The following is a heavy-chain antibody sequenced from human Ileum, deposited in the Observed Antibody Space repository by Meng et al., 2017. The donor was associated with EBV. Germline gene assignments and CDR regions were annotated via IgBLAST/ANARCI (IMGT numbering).Heavy chain of an antibody. CDR2: LHYSESA. J-gene: IGHJ4*02. CDR1: GGSISTCIYY. Sequence: HVTLHESGPGLVQPSETLALLCTVAGGSISTCIYYWSWIRQPPGKGLEWIGYLHYSESANYNSSLKSRVTISLDTAKNQFSLSLSSVTAADTAVYYCATGHWCSGGTCSFDNWGQGTLVTVSS. V-gene: IGHV4-61*01. D-gene: IGHD2-15*01. CDR3: ATGHWCSGGTCSFDN.